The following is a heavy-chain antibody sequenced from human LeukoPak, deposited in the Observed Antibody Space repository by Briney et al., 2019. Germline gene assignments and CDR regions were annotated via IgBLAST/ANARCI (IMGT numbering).Heavy chain of an antibody. J-gene: IGHJ4*02. CDR2: IKIKSHGGTI. Sequence: GGSLRLSCVASGFTFSNSWMTWVRQAPGKGLEWVGRIKIKSHGGTIDYAAPVKGRFTISRDDSGDTLYLLMSSLKTEDTAVYYCSAGLGYSDCDYWGQGTLVTVSS. V-gene: IGHV3-15*01. CDR3: SAGLGYSDCDY. D-gene: IGHD3-22*01. CDR1: GFTFSNSW.